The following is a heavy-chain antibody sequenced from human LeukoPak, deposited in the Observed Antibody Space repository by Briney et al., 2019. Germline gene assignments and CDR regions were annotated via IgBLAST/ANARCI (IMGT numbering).Heavy chain of an antibody. Sequence: PGGSLRLSCAASGFTVSSNYMSWVRQAPGKGLEWISVIYSGGSTYYADSVKGRFTISRDNSKNTLYLQMNSLRAEDTAVYYCAIQPRGHFDYWGQGTLVTVSS. CDR2: IYSGGST. CDR3: AIQPRGHFDY. D-gene: IGHD5-18*01. CDR1: GFTVSSNY. V-gene: IGHV3-53*01. J-gene: IGHJ4*02.